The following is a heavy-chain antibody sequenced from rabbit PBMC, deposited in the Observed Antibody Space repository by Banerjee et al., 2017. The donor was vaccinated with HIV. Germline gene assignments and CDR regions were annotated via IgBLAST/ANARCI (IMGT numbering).Heavy chain of an antibody. V-gene: IGHV1S45*01. CDR3: ARDLAGVIGWNFNL. D-gene: IGHD4-1*01. J-gene: IGHJ4*01. CDR2: IYAGSSGST. Sequence: QEQLVESGGGLVQPEGSLTLTCKASGFDFSTYGVNWVRQAPGKGLEWIACIYAGSSGSTYYASWAKGRFTISKTSSTTVTLQMTSLTAADTATYFCARDLAGVIGWNFNLWGPGTLVTVS. CDR1: GFDFSTYG.